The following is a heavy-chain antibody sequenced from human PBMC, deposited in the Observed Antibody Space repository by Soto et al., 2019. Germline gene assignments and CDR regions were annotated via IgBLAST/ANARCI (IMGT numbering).Heavy chain of an antibody. D-gene: IGHD2-2*01. CDR3: ARGLWRIVVVPAGFDY. J-gene: IGHJ4*02. CDR2: INHSGST. Sequence: QVQLQQWGAGLLKPSETLSLTCAVYGGSFSGYYWSWIRQPPGKGLEWIGEINHSGSTNYNPSLKSRVTISVDTPKNQFSLKLSSVTAADTAVYYCARGLWRIVVVPAGFDYWGQGTLVTVSS. V-gene: IGHV4-34*01. CDR1: GGSFSGYY.